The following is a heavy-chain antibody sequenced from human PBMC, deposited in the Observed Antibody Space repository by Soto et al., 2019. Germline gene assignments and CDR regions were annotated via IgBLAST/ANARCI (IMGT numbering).Heavy chain of an antibody. CDR3: ANGGSFGAILDS. J-gene: IGHJ4*02. Sequence: EVQLLDSGGGLVQPGGSLRLSCAASGFTFIDYAMSWVRQAPGKGLEWVFTISTAGHSTFSPDSVQGRFTISTDNSKNPLYPQMNSLRAEDTAFYFWANGGSFGAILDSWGRGALVAVSS. V-gene: IGHV3-23*01. D-gene: IGHD3-10*01. CDR1: GFTFIDYA. CDR2: ISTAGHST.